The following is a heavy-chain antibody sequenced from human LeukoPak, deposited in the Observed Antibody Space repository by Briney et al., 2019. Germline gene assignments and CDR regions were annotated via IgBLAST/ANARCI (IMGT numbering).Heavy chain of an antibody. CDR1: GFTFSSYE. CDR3: AREGSSPD. D-gene: IGHD2-15*01. V-gene: IGHV3-48*03. CDR2: ISSSSSTI. J-gene: IGHJ4*02. Sequence: GGSLRLSCAASGFTFSSYEMNWVRQAPGKGLEWVSYISSSSSTIYQADSVKGRFTISRDNAKNSLYLRMNSLRAEDTAVYYCAREGSSPDWGQGTLVTVSS.